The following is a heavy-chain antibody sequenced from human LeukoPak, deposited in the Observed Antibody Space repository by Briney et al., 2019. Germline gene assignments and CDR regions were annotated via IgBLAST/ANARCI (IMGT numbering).Heavy chain of an antibody. Sequence: GGSLRLSCAASGFTFSSYWMHWVRQAPGKGLVWVPRINSDGSSTSYADSVKGRFTISRDNAKNTLYLQMNSLRAEDTAVYYCASLWDYGDYNWYFDLWGRGTLVTVSS. J-gene: IGHJ2*01. D-gene: IGHD4-17*01. CDR3: ASLWDYGDYNWYFDL. CDR2: INSDGSST. CDR1: GFTFSSYW. V-gene: IGHV3-74*01.